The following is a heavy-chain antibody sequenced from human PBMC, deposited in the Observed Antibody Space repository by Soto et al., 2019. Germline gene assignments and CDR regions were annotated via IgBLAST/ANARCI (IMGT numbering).Heavy chain of an antibody. J-gene: IGHJ4*02. CDR3: LLKRADKQWLACRNFDY. Sequence: QVQLVQSGAEVKKPGSSVKVSCPASGGTFSSYAISWVRQAPGQGLDWLGGIIPIFGTATYAQKFQGRVTITADESTSTAYMELSSLSAEDTAVYYCLLKRADKQWLACRNFDYWGQGTLVTVSS. V-gene: IGHV1-69*01. CDR1: GGTFSSYA. D-gene: IGHD6-19*01. CDR2: IIPIFGTA.